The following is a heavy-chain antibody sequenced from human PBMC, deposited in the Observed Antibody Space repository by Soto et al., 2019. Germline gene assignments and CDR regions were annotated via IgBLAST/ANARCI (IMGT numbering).Heavy chain of an antibody. V-gene: IGHV4-34*01. J-gene: IGHJ5*02. CDR1: GGSFSVYF. D-gene: IGHD3-10*01. CDR2: VTQSGGS. Sequence: QVQLQQWGAGLVKPSETLSLTCALSGGSFSVYFWTWIRQSPEKGLEWIGEVTQSGGSNSNPSLSSRVSISLDTSKNQFSLKLTSVTAADSAVYYCARGLPHMEGGVFKRLGNWFDPRGQGTLVTVSS. CDR3: ARGLPHMEGGVFKRLGNWFDP.